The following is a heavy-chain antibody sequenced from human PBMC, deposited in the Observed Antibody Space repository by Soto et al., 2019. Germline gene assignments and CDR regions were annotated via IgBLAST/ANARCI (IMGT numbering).Heavy chain of an antibody. D-gene: IGHD3-22*01. CDR3: ARDWGRVTMVVVAPDAFDI. CDR1: GFSFSSYS. CDR2: ISSSSSYI. Sequence: GGSLSLSCAASGFSFSSYSMNWVRQAPGKGLEWVSSISSSSSYIYYADSVKGRFTISRDNAKNSLYLQMNSLRAEDTAVYYCARDWGRVTMVVVAPDAFDIWGQGTMVTVSS. J-gene: IGHJ3*02. V-gene: IGHV3-21*01.